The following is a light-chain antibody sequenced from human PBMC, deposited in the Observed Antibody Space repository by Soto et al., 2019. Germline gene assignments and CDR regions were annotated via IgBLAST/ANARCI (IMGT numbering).Light chain of an antibody. J-gene: IGLJ2*01. V-gene: IGLV4-60*02. CDR3: ATLDNNVVV. CDR2: LEGSGSY. Sequence: QPVLTQSSSASASLGSSVKLTCTLSSGHSTYNIAWHQQQPEKAPRYLMKLEGSGSYNKGSGIPDLFSGSSSGADRYLTFSNQPFEDDADYYCATLDNNVVVFGGGTKLTVL. CDR1: SGHSTYN.